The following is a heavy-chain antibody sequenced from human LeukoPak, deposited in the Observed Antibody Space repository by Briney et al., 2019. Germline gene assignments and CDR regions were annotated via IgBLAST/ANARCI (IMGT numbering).Heavy chain of an antibody. V-gene: IGHV3-48*01. J-gene: IGHJ4*02. CDR3: AREGILWFGELIPFDY. CDR2: ISSSGSTI. D-gene: IGHD3-10*01. CDR1: GFTFSSYW. Sequence: PGGSLRLSCAASGFTFSSYWMSWVRQAPGKGLEWVSYISSSGSTIYYADSVKGRFTISRDNSKNTLYLQMNSLRAEDTAVYYCAREGILWFGELIPFDYWGQGTLVTVSS.